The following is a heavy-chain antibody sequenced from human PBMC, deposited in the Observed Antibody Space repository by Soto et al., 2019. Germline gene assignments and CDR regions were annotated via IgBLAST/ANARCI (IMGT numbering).Heavy chain of an antibody. CDR1: GFSFSSYG. V-gene: IGHV3-30*03. CDR2: IVYDGSNE. Sequence: GGSLRLSCAASGFSFSSYGMHWVRQAPGKGLEWVAVIVYDGSNEYYADSVKGRFTISRDNSKNTLYLQMNSLRAEDTAVYYCARESEDLTSNFDYWGQGTLVTVSS. J-gene: IGHJ4*02. CDR3: ARESEDLTSNFDY.